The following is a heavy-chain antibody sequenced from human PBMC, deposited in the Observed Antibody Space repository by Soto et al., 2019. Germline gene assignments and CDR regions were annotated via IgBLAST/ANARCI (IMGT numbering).Heavy chain of an antibody. V-gene: IGHV3-30*18. Sequence: PGGSLRLSCAASGFTFSSYDMHWVRQAPGKGLEWVSLISYDGSNKYYVDSVRGRFTVTRDNSKNTVYLQMNSLGPEDTAVYYCAKVGAGGISRYFDYWGQGSPVTVSS. CDR2: ISYDGSNK. J-gene: IGHJ4*02. CDR1: GFTFSSYD. CDR3: AKVGAGGISRYFDY. D-gene: IGHD6-13*01.